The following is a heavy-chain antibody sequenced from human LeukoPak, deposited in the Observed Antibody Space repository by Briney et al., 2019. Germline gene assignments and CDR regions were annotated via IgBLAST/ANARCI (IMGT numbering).Heavy chain of an antibody. J-gene: IGHJ4*02. CDR2: ISGSGSST. CDR3: TKSFGPVIAAAGAGTD. V-gene: IGHV3-23*01. CDR1: GFTLRSYA. Sequence: PGGSLRLSCGASGFTLRSYAMSWVRQAPGKGLEWVSVISGSGSSTYYADSVKGRFTISRDNSKNTLYMQMNSLRAEDTAVYYCTKSFGPVIAAAGAGTDWGQGTLVTVSS. D-gene: IGHD6-13*01.